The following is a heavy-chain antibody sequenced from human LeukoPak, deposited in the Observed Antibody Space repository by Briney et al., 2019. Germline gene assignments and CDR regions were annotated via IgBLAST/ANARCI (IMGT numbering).Heavy chain of an antibody. CDR1: GFTFSSYA. CDR3: AGYDSSGYYF. J-gene: IGHJ4*02. V-gene: IGHV3-23*01. Sequence: GGSLRLSRAASGFTFSSYAMSWVRQAPGKGLEWVSAISGSGGSTYYADSVKGRFTISRDNSKNTLYLQMNSLRAEDTAVYYCAGYDSSGYYFWGQGTLVTVSS. CDR2: ISGSGGST. D-gene: IGHD3-22*01.